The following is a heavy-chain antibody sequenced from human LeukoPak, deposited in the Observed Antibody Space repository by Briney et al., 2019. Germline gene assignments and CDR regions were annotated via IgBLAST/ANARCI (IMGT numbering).Heavy chain of an antibody. D-gene: IGHD6-13*01. CDR2: INHSGST. V-gene: IGHV4-34*01. J-gene: IGHJ4*02. CDR1: GGSFSGYY. CDR3: ARGGRIAAAGYFDY. Sequence: SETLSLTCAVYGGSFSGYYWSWIRQPPGKGLEWIGEINHSGSTNYNPSLKSRVTISVDTSKNQFSLKLSSVTAADTAVYYCARGGRIAAAGYFDYWGQGTLVTASS.